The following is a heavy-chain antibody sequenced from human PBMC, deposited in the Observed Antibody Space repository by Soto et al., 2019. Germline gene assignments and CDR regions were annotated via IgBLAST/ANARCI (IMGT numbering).Heavy chain of an antibody. J-gene: IGHJ6*02. CDR3: ARVRAFYGMDV. CDR2: INHSGST. Sequence: QVQLQQWGAGLLKPSETLSLTCAVYGGSFSGYYWSWIRQSPGKGLEWIGEINHSGSTNYNPSLKSRVTISVDTSKNQFSLNLSSMTAADTAVYYCARVRAFYGMDVWGQGTTVTVSS. V-gene: IGHV4-34*01. CDR1: GGSFSGYY.